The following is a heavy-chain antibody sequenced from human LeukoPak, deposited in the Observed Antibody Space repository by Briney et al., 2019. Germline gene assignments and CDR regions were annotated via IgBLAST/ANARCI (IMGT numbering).Heavy chain of an antibody. CDR3: ARGLTYYDFWSGYGDHP. D-gene: IGHD3-3*01. Sequence: SETLSLTCTVSGGSISSYYWSWIRQPPGKGLEWIGFIFYSGTTNYNPSLKSRVTISVDTSKNQFSLRLSSVTAADTAVYYCARGLTYYDFWSGYGDHPWGQGTLVTVSS. J-gene: IGHJ5*02. CDR1: GGSISSYY. CDR2: IFYSGTT. V-gene: IGHV4-59*12.